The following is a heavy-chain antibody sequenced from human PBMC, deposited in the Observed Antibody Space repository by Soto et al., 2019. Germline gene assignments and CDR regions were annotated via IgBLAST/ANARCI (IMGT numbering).Heavy chain of an antibody. CDR3: AREKDEDTAMVSAPPWDY. CDR2: IIPILGIA. V-gene: IGHV1-69*08. D-gene: IGHD5-18*01. Sequence: QVQLVQSGAEVKKPGSSVKVSCKASGGTFSSYTISWVRQAPGQGLEWMGRIIPILGIANYAQKFQGRVTITADKSTSTAYMELSSLRSEDTAVYYCAREKDEDTAMVSAPPWDYWGQGTLVTVSS. J-gene: IGHJ4*02. CDR1: GGTFSSYT.